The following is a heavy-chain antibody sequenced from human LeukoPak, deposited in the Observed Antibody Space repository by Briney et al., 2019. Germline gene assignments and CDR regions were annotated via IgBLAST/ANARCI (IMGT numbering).Heavy chain of an antibody. CDR2: INPAGSST. Sequence: GGSLRLSCAASGFTFSSDWMHWVRQAPGQGVVWVSRINPAGSSTNYADSVKGRFTISRDNAMNTLYLHLNSLRAEDTAVYYCARGVRGSYGTDLWGQGTLVTVSS. J-gene: IGHJ5*02. CDR3: ARGVRGSYGTDL. D-gene: IGHD1-26*01. CDR1: GFTFSSDW. V-gene: IGHV3-74*01.